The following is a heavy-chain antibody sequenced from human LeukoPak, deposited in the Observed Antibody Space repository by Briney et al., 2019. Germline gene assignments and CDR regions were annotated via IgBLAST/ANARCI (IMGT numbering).Heavy chain of an antibody. J-gene: IGHJ6*03. Sequence: PSETLSLTCAVYGGSFSGYYWSWIRQPPGKGLEWMGEINHSGSTNYNPSLKSRVTISVDTSKNQFSRKLSSVTAADTDVYYCASQNRAYCSGGSCYSGYYYYYYMDVWGQGTTVTVSS. V-gene: IGHV4-34*01. CDR2: INHSGST. CDR3: ASQNRAYCSGGSCYSGYYYYYYMDV. D-gene: IGHD2-15*01. CDR1: GGSFSGYY.